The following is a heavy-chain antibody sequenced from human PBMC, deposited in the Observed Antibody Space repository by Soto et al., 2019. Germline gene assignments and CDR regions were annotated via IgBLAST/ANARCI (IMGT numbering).Heavy chain of an antibody. V-gene: IGHV1-69*13. CDR2: IIPIFGTA. J-gene: IGHJ6*02. Sequence: SVKGSCKASGGTFSSYAISWVRQAPGQGLEWMGGIIPIFGTANYAQKFQGRVTITADESTSTAYIELSSLRSEDTAVYYRARGGVHTHYYGMDVWGQGTTVTVSS. CDR3: ARGGVHTHYYGMDV. CDR1: GGTFSSYA. D-gene: IGHD6-25*01.